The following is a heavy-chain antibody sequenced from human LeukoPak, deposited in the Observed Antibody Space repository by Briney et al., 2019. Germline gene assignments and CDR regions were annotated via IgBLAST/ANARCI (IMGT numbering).Heavy chain of an antibody. V-gene: IGHV4-34*01. CDR3: ARGGGTGRPPHYFDY. D-gene: IGHD3/OR15-3a*01. CDR2: INHSGST. CDR1: GGSFSGYY. J-gene: IGHJ4*02. Sequence: SETLSLTCAVYGGSFSGYYWSWIRQPPGKGLEWIGEINHSGSTNYNPSLKSRVTISVDTSKNQFSLKLSSVTAADTAVYYCARGGGTGRPPHYFDYWGQGTLVTVSS.